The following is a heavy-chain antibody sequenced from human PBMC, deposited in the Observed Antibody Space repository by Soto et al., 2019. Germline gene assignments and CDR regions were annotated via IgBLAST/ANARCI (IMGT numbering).Heavy chain of an antibody. V-gene: IGHV1-18*01. Sequence: QVQLVQSGAEVKKPGASVKVSCKASGYTFTSYGITWVRQAPGQGLEWMAWISTYNGDTNYAQNLQGRVTMTTDTSTRTAYKELTSLRSDDTAVYYCARGSAEGGYFDLWGRGTLVTVSS. CDR2: ISTYNGDT. J-gene: IGHJ2*01. CDR3: ARGSAEGGYFDL. CDR1: GYTFTSYG.